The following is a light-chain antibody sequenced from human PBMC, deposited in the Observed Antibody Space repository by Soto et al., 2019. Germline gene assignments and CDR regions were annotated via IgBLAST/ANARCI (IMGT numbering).Light chain of an antibody. CDR3: QQYGTSEII. J-gene: IGKJ5*01. CDR2: GAS. CDR1: QSVSSNY. Sequence: EIVLTQSPGTLSLSPGERATLSCRASQSVSSNYLAWYQQKPGQAPRLLIHGASSRATGVPDRFSGSGSGTDFTLTISRLETEDFAVFYCQQYGTSEIIFGQGARLEIK. V-gene: IGKV3-20*01.